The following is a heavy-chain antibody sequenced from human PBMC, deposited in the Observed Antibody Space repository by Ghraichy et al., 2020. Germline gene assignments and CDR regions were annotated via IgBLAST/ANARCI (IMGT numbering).Heavy chain of an antibody. CDR3: ARGRLGVVTWEMDV. Sequence: SVKVSCKASGGTFSSYAISWVRQAPGQGLEWMGGIIPIFGTANYAQKFQDRVTITADESTSTAYMELSSLRSEDTAVYYCARGRLGVVTWEMDVWGQGTTVTVSS. V-gene: IGHV1-69*13. CDR1: GGTFSSYA. CDR2: IIPIFGTA. J-gene: IGHJ6*02. D-gene: IGHD2-21*02.